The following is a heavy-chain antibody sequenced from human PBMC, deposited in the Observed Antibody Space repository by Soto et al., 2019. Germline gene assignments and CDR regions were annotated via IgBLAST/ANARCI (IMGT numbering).Heavy chain of an antibody. CDR3: AREWDNKSEHSSGWYDDF. CDR2: INGYSGDT. V-gene: IGHV1-18*04. J-gene: IGHJ4*02. Sequence: ASVKVSCKASGYTFTSYYLHWVRQAPGQGLEWMGWINGYSGDTYYAQKFQGRVTMTTDTSTNTVYMELRSLRSDDTAVYYCAREWDNKSEHSSGWYDDFWGQGTLVTVSS. D-gene: IGHD6-19*01. CDR1: GYTFTSYY.